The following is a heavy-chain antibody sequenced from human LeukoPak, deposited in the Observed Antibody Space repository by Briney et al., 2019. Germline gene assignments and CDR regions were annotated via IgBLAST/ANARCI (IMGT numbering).Heavy chain of an antibody. CDR1: GFTFSSYG. J-gene: IGHJ4*02. V-gene: IGHV3-33*01. D-gene: IGHD2-2*01. Sequence: GGSLRLSXAASGFTFSSYGMRWVRQAPGRGLGWVAVIWYDGSNKYYADSVKGRFTISRDNSKNTLYLHMNSLRAEDTAIYYCAPVQYQLPPARWPSINWGQGTLVTVSS. CDR2: IWYDGSNK. CDR3: APVQYQLPPARWPSIN.